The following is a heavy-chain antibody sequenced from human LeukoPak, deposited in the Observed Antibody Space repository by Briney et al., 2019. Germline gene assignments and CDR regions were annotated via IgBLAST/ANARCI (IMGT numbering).Heavy chain of an antibody. CDR2: IKQDGSEK. J-gene: IGHJ3*02. CDR1: GFTFSSYW. D-gene: IGHD3-3*01. Sequence: GGSLRLSCAASGFTFSSYWMSWVRQAPGKGLEWVANIKQDGSEKYYVDSVKGRFTISRDNSKNTLYLQMNSLRAEDTAVYYCAKQGEWLPHDAFDIWGQGTMVTVSS. CDR3: AKQGEWLPHDAFDI. V-gene: IGHV3-7*03.